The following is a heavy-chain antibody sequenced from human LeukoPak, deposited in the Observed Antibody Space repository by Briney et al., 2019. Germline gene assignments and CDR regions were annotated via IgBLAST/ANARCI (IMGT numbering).Heavy chain of an antibody. CDR2: IYVSGSA. Sequence: PETLSLTRTVSGGSIRRYYLSWIPEPPGHGREWMGYIYVSGSADHNPSPKSRATISADTSKHPISLKLSSVTDADTAVYYRAREQSGSKTGIPFDIWGQGTMVTVSS. CDR3: AREQSGSKTGIPFDI. V-gene: IGHV4-59*01. CDR1: GGSIRRYY. D-gene: IGHD1-26*01. J-gene: IGHJ3*02.